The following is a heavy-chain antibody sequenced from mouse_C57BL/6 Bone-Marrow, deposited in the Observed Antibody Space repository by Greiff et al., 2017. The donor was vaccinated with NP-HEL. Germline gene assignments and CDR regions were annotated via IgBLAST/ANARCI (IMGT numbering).Heavy chain of an antibody. Sequence: QVQLKQSGAELARPGASVKLSCKASGYTFTSYGISWVKQRTGQGLEWIGEIYPRSGNTYYNEKFKGKATLTADKSSSTAYMELRSLTSEDSAVYFCARWGGLGACYWGQGTTLTVSS. J-gene: IGHJ2*01. D-gene: IGHD4-1*01. CDR3: ARWGGLGACY. CDR2: IYPRSGNT. V-gene: IGHV1-81*01. CDR1: GYTFTSYG.